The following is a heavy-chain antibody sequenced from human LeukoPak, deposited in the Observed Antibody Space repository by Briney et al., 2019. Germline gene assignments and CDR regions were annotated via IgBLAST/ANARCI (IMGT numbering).Heavy chain of an antibody. CDR3: ARRGTIDSGRPWN. J-gene: IGHJ4*02. V-gene: IGHV4-30-4*01. D-gene: IGHD6-25*01. Sequence: SETLSLTCTVSGGSISSGDYYWSWIRQPPGKGLEWIGYIYYSGTTYYNPSLKSRVTISVDTSKNQFSLKLSSVTAADTAVYYCARRGTIDSGRPWNWGQGTLVTVSS. CDR2: IYYSGTT. CDR1: GGSISSGDYY.